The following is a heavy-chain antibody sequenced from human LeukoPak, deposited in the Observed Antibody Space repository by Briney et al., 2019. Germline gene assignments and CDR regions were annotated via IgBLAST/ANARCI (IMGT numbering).Heavy chain of an antibody. Sequence: GASVKVSCKASGYTFTGYYMQWVREAPGQGLESMGWINPNSGGTNYAQTFHGRVTMTRDTSISTAYMELSSLRSEDTAVYYCATVKQWLDYFDYWGQGTLVTVSS. J-gene: IGHJ4*02. CDR1: GYTFTGYY. CDR3: ATVKQWLDYFDY. V-gene: IGHV1-2*02. D-gene: IGHD6-19*01. CDR2: INPNSGGT.